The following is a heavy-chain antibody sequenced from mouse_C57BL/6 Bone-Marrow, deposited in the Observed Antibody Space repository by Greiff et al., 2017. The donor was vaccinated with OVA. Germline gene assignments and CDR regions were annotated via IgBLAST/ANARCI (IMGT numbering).Heavy chain of an antibody. V-gene: IGHV1-55*01. CDR3: TRLYYYGSTPYYFDY. J-gene: IGHJ2*01. CDR1: GYTFTSYW. Sequence: QVQLQQPGAELVKPGASVKMSCKASGYTFTSYWITWVKQRPGQGLEWIGDIYPGSGSTNYNEKFKSKATLTVDTSSSTAYMQLSSLTSEDSAVYYFTRLYYYGSTPYYFDYWGQGTTLTVSS. D-gene: IGHD1-1*01. CDR2: IYPGSGST.